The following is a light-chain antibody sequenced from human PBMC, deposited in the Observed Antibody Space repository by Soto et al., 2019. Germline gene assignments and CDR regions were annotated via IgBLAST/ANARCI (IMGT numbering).Light chain of an antibody. CDR3: QHYYSIPWT. Sequence: DIVMTQSPDSLAVSLGERATINCKSSQSVLYSSNDKNYLAWYQQKPGQPPKLLIYWASARESGVPDRFSGSGSGTDFTLTTSSLQAEDVAVYYCQHYYSIPWTFGQGTKVDIK. J-gene: IGKJ1*01. CDR1: QSVLYSSNDKNY. V-gene: IGKV4-1*01. CDR2: WAS.